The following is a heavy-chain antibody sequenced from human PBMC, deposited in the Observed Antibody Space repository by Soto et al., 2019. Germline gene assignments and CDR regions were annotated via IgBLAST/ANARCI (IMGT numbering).Heavy chain of an antibody. Sequence: ASETLSLTCTVSGDSFSNYYCNWVRKSAGKGLEWIGRIYPTGSTTYNPSLKSRLTMSVDTSKNQFSLRLTSMTAADTAVYYCATGRSEVVPGAMDTWGQGTMVTVYS. CDR1: GDSFSNYY. CDR3: ATGRSEVVPGAMDT. J-gene: IGHJ5*02. CDR2: IYPTGST. D-gene: IGHD2-2*01. V-gene: IGHV4-4*07.